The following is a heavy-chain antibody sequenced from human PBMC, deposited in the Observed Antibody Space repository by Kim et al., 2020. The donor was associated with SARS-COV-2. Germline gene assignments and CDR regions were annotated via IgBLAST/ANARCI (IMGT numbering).Heavy chain of an antibody. CDR3: ARDRCTNGVCSDAFDV. Sequence: ASVKVSCKTSGYTFTNHDINWVRQAPGQGLEYMGWMNPNTGKADYAQKFQGRLTMTRDTSISTAYMELSGLTSEDTAIYYCARDRCTNGVCSDAFDVWGQGTVITVSS. V-gene: IGHV1-8*01. CDR1: GYTFTNHD. D-gene: IGHD2-8*01. J-gene: IGHJ3*01. CDR2: MNPNTGKA.